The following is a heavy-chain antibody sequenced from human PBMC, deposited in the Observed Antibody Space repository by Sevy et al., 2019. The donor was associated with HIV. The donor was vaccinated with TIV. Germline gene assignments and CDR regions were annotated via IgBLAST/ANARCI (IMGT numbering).Heavy chain of an antibody. D-gene: IGHD3-10*01. J-gene: IGHJ6*02. CDR1: GYTFTSYG. V-gene: IGHV1-18*01. CDR2: ISAYNGNT. Sequence: ASVKVSCKASGYTFTSYGISWVRQAPGQGLEWMGWISAYNGNTNYAQKLQGRVTMTTDTSRSTAYMELRSLRSDDTAVYYCARGDVLLWFGESGYYYGMDVWGQGTTVTVSS. CDR3: ARGDVLLWFGESGYYYGMDV.